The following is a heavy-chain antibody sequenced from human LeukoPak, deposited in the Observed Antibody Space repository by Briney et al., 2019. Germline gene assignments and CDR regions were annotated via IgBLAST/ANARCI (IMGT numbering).Heavy chain of an antibody. V-gene: IGHV3-30*01. CDR1: GFTFSSYA. J-gene: IGHJ5*02. Sequence: GGSLRLSCAASGFTFSSYAMHRVRQAPGKGLEWVAVTAYDGRNEFHADPVRGRFTISRDNSKNTLYLQMNSLRVEDTAVYYCARDGYCGSATCRGWFDPWGQGALVTVSS. CDR2: TAYDGRNE. D-gene: IGHD2-2*03. CDR3: ARDGYCGSATCRGWFDP.